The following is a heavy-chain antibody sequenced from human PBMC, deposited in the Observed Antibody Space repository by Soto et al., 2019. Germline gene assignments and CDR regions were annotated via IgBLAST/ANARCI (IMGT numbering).Heavy chain of an antibody. CDR2: IILIFDTA. J-gene: IGHJ6*02. Sequence: QVQLVQSGAELRKPGSSVKVSCKASGGSFSDFTINWVRQAPGQRLEWMGGIILIFDTANYAEKFQGRVTITADESTITSFMEVCSLRSEDTPVYYCARNGTQTGYSYGMDVWGQGTMVTVSS. V-gene: IGHV1-69*01. CDR1: GGSFSDFT. D-gene: IGHD1-1*01. CDR3: ARNGTQTGYSYGMDV.